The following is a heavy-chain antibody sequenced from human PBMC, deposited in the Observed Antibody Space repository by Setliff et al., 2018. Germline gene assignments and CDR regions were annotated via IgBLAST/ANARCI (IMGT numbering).Heavy chain of an antibody. Sequence: ASVKVSCKASGYSLSDYAVTWVRQAPGQGLEWMGWISGYNGNTNYAQKFQGRVTMTTDSSKKTDYMELKTLRFDDTAFYYCARAPRWGAGKALDYWGQGTLVTVSS. CDR1: GYSLSDYA. D-gene: IGHD3-16*01. J-gene: IGHJ4*02. V-gene: IGHV1-18*01. CDR3: ARAPRWGAGKALDY. CDR2: ISGYNGNT.